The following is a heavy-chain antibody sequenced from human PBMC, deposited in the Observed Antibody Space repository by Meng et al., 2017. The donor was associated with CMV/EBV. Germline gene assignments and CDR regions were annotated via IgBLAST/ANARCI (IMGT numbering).Heavy chain of an antibody. CDR1: GFTFSSYG. CDR3: ARDTIPSRLTGWNQKLEY. Sequence: GESLKISCAASGFTFSSYGMHWVRQAPGQGLEWVGSIDPHGGGTKYAQKFQGRVSMTRDTYINTVYMEVSRLKFDDTAVYFCARDTIPSRLTGWNQKLEYWGQGTLVTVSS. D-gene: IGHD1-1*01. CDR2: IDPHGGGT. V-gene: IGHV1-2*02. J-gene: IGHJ4*02.